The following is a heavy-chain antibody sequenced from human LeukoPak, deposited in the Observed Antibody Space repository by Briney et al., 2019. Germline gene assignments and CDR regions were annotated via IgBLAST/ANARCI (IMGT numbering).Heavy chain of an antibody. Sequence: GGSLRLSCAASGFTFSSYAMSWVRQAPGKGLEWGSVIYSGGTTYYADSVKGRFTISRDNSKNTLYLQVNSLTAEDTAVYYCATFSAGSWYGNFDYWGQGTLVTVSS. J-gene: IGHJ4*02. CDR3: ATFSAGSWYGNFDY. V-gene: IGHV3-66*01. D-gene: IGHD6-13*01. CDR1: GFTFSSYA. CDR2: IYSGGTT.